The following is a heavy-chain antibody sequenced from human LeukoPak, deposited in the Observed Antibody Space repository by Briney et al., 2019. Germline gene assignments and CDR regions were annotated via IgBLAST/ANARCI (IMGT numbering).Heavy chain of an antibody. CDR1: GGSITSSSYY. D-gene: IGHD6-19*01. CDR2: IYYSGTT. J-gene: IGHJ4*02. CDR3: ARMLESYSSGWYYFDY. V-gene: IGHV4-39*07. Sequence: SETLSLTCTVSGGSITSSSYYWGWLRQPPGKGLEWIGSIYYSGTTYYNAFLKSRVTISLDTSKTHFSLVLSSVTAADTAVYYCARMLESYSSGWYYFDYWGQGTLVTVSS.